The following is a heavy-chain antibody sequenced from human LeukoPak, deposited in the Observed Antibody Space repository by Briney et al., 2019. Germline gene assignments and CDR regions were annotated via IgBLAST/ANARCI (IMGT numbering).Heavy chain of an antibody. Sequence: GGSLRLSCAASGFTFSSYWMHWVRQAPGKWLVWVSRINSDGSSTSYADSVKGRFTISRDNAKNTLYLQMNSLRAEDTAVYYCARIGPSFLSTGTAPWGQGTLVTVSS. V-gene: IGHV3-74*01. CDR1: GFTFSSYW. D-gene: IGHD1-1*01. CDR3: ARIGPSFLSTGTAP. J-gene: IGHJ5*02. CDR2: INSDGSST.